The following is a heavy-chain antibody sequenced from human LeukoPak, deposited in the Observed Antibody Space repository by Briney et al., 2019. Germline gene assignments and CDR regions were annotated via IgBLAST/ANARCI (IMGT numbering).Heavy chain of an antibody. J-gene: IGHJ5*02. CDR1: GYTFTSYG. CDR3: ARDYRWSGSYTWFDP. CDR2: ISAYNGNT. V-gene: IGHV1-18*01. Sequence: ASVKVSCKASGYTFTSYGISWVRQAPGQGLEWMGWISAYNGNTNYAQKLQGRVTMTTDTSTSTAYMELRSLRSDDTAVYYCARDYRWSGSYTWFDPWGQGTLVTVSS. D-gene: IGHD1-26*01.